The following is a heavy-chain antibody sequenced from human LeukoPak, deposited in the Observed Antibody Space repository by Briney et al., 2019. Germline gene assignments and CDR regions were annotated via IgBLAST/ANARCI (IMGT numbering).Heavy chain of an antibody. CDR1: SGSISSSSYY. Sequence: SETLSFTCTVSSGSISSSSYYWGWIRQPPGKGLEWIGSIYYSGSTYYNPSLKSRVTISVDTSKNQFSLKLSSVTAADTAVYYCARTHYDSSGVIAFDIWGQGTMVTVSS. CDR2: IYYSGST. CDR3: ARTHYDSSGVIAFDI. D-gene: IGHD3-22*01. J-gene: IGHJ3*02. V-gene: IGHV4-39*07.